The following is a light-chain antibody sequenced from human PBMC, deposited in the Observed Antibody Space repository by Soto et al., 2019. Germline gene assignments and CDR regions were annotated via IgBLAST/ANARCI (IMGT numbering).Light chain of an antibody. CDR3: QHRGT. CDR2: EAS. CDR1: QSVNTY. Sequence: EIVLTQSPATLSLSLGERATLSCKASQSVNTYVGWYQQKPGQAPRLLISEASDRATGIPARFSGSGSGTDFTLTISSLEPEDFEVYHCQHRGTFGQGTRLEMK. J-gene: IGKJ5*01. V-gene: IGKV3-11*01.